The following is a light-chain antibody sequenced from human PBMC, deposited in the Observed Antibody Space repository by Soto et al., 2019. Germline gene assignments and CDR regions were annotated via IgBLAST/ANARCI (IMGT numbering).Light chain of an antibody. V-gene: IGKV3-20*01. J-gene: IGKJ1*01. CDR2: GAS. CDR3: QQYGSSPRT. CDR1: QSVSSSS. Sequence: EIVLTQSPGTLSLSPGERATLSCRASQSVSSSSLAWYQQRRGQAPRLLIHGASGRATGIPDRFSGSGSGTDFTLTISRLEPEDFAVYYCQQYGSSPRTFGQGTKVDTK.